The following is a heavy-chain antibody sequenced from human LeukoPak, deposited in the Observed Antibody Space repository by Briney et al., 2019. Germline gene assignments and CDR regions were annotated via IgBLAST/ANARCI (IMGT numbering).Heavy chain of an antibody. CDR2: ISGYNGNT. J-gene: IGHJ5*02. D-gene: IGHD4-17*01. CDR1: GYTFTNYG. Sequence: GASVTVSCKASGYTFTNYGISWVRQAPGQGLEWMGWISGYNGNTDYAQKPQGRVTMTTDTSTSTAYMELRSLRSDDTAIYYCARDTRTTLTPVNWFDPWGQGTLVTVSS. CDR3: ARDTRTTLTPVNWFDP. V-gene: IGHV1-18*01.